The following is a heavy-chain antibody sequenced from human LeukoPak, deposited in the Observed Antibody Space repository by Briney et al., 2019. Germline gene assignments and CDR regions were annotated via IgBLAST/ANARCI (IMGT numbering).Heavy chain of an antibody. Sequence: GGPLRLSCAASGFTFSSYCLRWLRQAPGKGLEWVANIKQDESQKYYVDSLKGRFTISRDNAKNSLYLQMNSLRAEDTAVYYCARDKIDGPTKVDYWGQGILVTVSS. CDR2: IKQDESQK. J-gene: IGHJ4*02. D-gene: IGHD5-24*01. V-gene: IGHV3-7*01. CDR1: GFTFSSYC. CDR3: ARDKIDGPTKVDY.